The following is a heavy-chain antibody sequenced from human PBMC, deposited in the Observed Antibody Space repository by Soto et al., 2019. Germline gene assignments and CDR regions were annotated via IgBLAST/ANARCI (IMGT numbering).Heavy chain of an antibody. D-gene: IGHD3-10*01. CDR2: ISAYNGHT. V-gene: IGHV1-18*01. Sequence: QVQLVQSGPEVKKPGASVKVSCKASGYPFISYGISWVRQAPGQGLEWMGWISAYNGHTNYTQKFQDRVTITTDTPTSTAYMELRRLRSDDTAVYYCARVMARVFGSGSSRPYGLDVWGQGTTVTVSS. CDR1: GYPFISYG. J-gene: IGHJ6*02. CDR3: ARVMARVFGSGSSRPYGLDV.